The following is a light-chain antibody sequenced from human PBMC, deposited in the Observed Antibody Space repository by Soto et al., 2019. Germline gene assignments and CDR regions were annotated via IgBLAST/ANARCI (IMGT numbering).Light chain of an antibody. CDR1: QSISSW. V-gene: IGKV1-5*03. CDR3: QQYNTYFRT. CDR2: KAS. Sequence: DIQMTQSPSTLSASVGDRVTITCRASQSISSWLAWYQHKPGKAPKLLIYKASSLEGGVPSRFSGGGSGTEFTLTISSLQPDDIATYCCQQYNTYFRTFGEGTKVDIK. J-gene: IGKJ4*01.